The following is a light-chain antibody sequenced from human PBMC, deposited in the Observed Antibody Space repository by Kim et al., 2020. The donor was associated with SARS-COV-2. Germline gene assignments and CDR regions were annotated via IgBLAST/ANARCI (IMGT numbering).Light chain of an antibody. CDR1: QSITTS. CDR2: DAS. Sequence: ASVGERATRSCWASQSITTSLAWYQQKPGQAPRLLIYDASTRATGTPGRVSGSGSGTEFTLTISSLQPEDFALYYCQQYYKWPLTFGQGTKVDIK. CDR3: QQYYKWPLT. J-gene: IGKJ1*01. V-gene: IGKV3-15*01.